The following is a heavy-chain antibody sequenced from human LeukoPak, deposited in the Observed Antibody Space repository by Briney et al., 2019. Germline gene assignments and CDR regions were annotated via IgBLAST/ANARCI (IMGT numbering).Heavy chain of an antibody. CDR1: GFSFSSYG. D-gene: IGHD3-3*01. CDR2: IKQDGSEK. CDR3: ARGGYDFWSGFYYFDY. Sequence: PGRSLRLSCAASGFSFSSYGMHWVRQAPGKGLEWVANIKQDGSEKYYVDSVKGRFTISRDNAKNSLYLQMNSLRAEDTAVYYCARGGYDFWSGFYYFDYWGQGTLVTVSS. V-gene: IGHV3-7*01. J-gene: IGHJ4*02.